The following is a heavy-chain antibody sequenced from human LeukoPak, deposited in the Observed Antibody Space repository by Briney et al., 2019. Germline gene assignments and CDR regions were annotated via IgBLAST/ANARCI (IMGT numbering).Heavy chain of an antibody. D-gene: IGHD2-21*01. CDR1: GGSISSYY. Sequence: KPSETLSLTCTVSGGSISSYYWSWIRQPPGKGLEWIGYICDSGNTNYNPSLKSRVTISVDTSKNQFSLKVRSVTAADTAVYYCAKGEGDYWGQGTLVTVSS. J-gene: IGHJ4*02. CDR2: ICDSGNT. CDR3: AKGEGDY. V-gene: IGHV4-59*01.